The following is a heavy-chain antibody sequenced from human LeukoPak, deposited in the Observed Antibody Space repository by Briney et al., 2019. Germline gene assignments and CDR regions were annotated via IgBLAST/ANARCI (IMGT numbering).Heavy chain of an antibody. D-gene: IGHD3-10*01. J-gene: IGHJ2*01. Sequence: GGSLRLSCAASGFTFSSYAMSWVRQAPGKGLEWVSAISGSSSYIYYADSVKGRFTISRDNAKNSLYLQMNSLRAEDTAVYYCARGPSMVRGEGDWYFDLWGRGTLVTVSS. CDR3: ARGPSMVRGEGDWYFDL. V-gene: IGHV3-21*01. CDR2: ISGSSSYI. CDR1: GFTFSSYA.